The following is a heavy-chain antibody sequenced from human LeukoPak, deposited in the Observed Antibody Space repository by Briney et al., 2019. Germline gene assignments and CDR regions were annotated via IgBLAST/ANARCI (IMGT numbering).Heavy chain of an antibody. D-gene: IGHD2-15*01. V-gene: IGHV3-21*01. Sequence: GGSLRLSCAASGFTFSTFSMNWVRQAPGKGLEWVSSMSYSGGSTYYADSVKGRFTISRDNAKSTLYLQMNSLRAEDTAAYYCSAALYSGGWHYFDYWGQGILVTVSS. CDR2: MSYSGGST. CDR1: GFTFSTFS. CDR3: SAALYSGGWHYFDY. J-gene: IGHJ4*02.